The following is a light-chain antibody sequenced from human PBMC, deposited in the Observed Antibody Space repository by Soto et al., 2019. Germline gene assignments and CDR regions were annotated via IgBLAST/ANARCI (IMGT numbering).Light chain of an antibody. J-gene: IGKJ2*01. Sequence: DIQMTQSPSSLSASVGDSVTITCRARQNINNYLSWYQHKPGKAPKLLIYAASKLQSGVPSSFSGSRSGTEFTLTISRLYPEDFATYYCQQSYSMPQTFGQGTKLEIK. CDR2: AAS. V-gene: IGKV1-39*01. CDR3: QQSYSMPQT. CDR1: QNINNY.